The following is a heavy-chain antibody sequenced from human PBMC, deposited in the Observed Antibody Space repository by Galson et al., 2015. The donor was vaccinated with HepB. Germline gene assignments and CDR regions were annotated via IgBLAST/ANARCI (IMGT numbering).Heavy chain of an antibody. CDR2: IYSGGST. V-gene: IGHV3-66*01. CDR1: GFTVSSNY. CDR3: ARDLSLTCSSTSCYV. D-gene: IGHD2-2*01. J-gene: IGHJ4*02. Sequence: SLRLSCAASGFTVSSNYMSWVRQAPGKGLEWVSVIYSGGSTYYADSVKGRFTISRDNSKNTLYLQMNSLRAEDTAVYYCARDLSLTCSSTSCYVWGQGTLVTVSS.